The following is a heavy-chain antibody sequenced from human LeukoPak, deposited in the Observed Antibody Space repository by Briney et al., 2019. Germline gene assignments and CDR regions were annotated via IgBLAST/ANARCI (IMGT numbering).Heavy chain of an antibody. CDR3: ARRTFGGVIAY. CDR1: GGSISHYY. J-gene: IGHJ4*02. Sequence: SETLSLTCTVSGGSISHYYWSWIWQPPGKGLEWIGYIYYSGSTNYNPSLKSRVTISVDTSKNQFSLRLSSVTAADTAVYYCARRTFGGVIAYWGQGTLVTVSS. V-gene: IGHV4-59*12. CDR2: IYYSGST. D-gene: IGHD3-16*02.